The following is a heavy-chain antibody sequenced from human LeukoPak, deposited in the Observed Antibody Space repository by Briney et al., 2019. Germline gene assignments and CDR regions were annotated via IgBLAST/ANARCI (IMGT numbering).Heavy chain of an antibody. J-gene: IGHJ5*02. CDR3: ARHPAVILTKKGSWFDP. Sequence: PGGSLRLSCAASGFTFSSYGMHWVRQAPGKGLEWVAFIRYDGSNKYYADSVKGRFTISRDNSKNTLYLQMNSLRAEDTAVYYCARHPAVILTKKGSWFDPWGQGTLVTVSS. CDR2: IRYDGSNK. V-gene: IGHV3-30*02. D-gene: IGHD3-9*01. CDR1: GFTFSSYG.